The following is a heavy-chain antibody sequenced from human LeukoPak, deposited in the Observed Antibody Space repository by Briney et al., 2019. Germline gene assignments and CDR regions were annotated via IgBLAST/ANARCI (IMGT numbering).Heavy chain of an antibody. V-gene: IGHV4-4*02. CDR3: ARGSSGWYYFDY. Sequence: SETLSLTCAVSGGSISSSNWWSWVRQPPGKGLEWIGEIYHSGSTNYNPSLKSRVTISVDTSKNQFSLKLSAVTAADTAVYYCARGSSGWYYFDYWGQGTLVTVSS. D-gene: IGHD6-19*01. CDR2: IYHSGST. J-gene: IGHJ4*02. CDR1: GGSISSSNW.